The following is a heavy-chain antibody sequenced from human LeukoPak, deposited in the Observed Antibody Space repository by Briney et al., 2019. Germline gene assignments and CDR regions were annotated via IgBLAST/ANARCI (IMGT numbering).Heavy chain of an antibody. J-gene: IGHJ6*04. D-gene: IGHD2-2*01. Sequence: GASVKVPCKASGGTFSRYAISWVRQAPGQGLEWMGGIIPIFGTPNYAQKFQGRVTITADKTTSTVYMDVSSLRSEDTGVYYCARLVVPAARGDYYYYGMDVWGKGTTVIVSS. V-gene: IGHV1-69*06. CDR1: GGTFSRYA. CDR2: IIPIFGTP. CDR3: ARLVVPAARGDYYYYGMDV.